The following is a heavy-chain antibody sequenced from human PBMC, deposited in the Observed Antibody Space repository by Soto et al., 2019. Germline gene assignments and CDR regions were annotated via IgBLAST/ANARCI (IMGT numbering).Heavy chain of an antibody. V-gene: IGHV4-30-2*01. CDR3: ARAYCSSTSCYTGPSWFDP. J-gene: IGHJ5*02. Sequence: SETLSLTCAVSGGSISRGGYSWSWIRQPPGKGLEWIGYIYHSGSTYYNPSLKSRVTISVDRSRNQFSLKLSSVTAADTAVYYCARAYCSSTSCYTGPSWFDPWGQGTLVTVSS. CDR1: GGSISRGGYS. D-gene: IGHD2-2*02. CDR2: IYHSGST.